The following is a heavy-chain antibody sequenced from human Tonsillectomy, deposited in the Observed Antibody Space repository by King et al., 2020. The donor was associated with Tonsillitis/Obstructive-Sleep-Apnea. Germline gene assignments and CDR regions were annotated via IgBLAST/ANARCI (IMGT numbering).Heavy chain of an antibody. CDR3: VPGGWELS. D-gene: IGHD4-23*01. J-gene: IGHJ5*01. V-gene: IGHV3-11*05. Sequence: VQLVESGGGLVKPGGSLRLACAASGFRFSDYYMSWIRQTPGKGLQGISYINSTSTYTAYADSVKGRFTISRDNAKNSLFLLMNSLTVEDTAFYYCVPGGWELSWGQGTLVTVSS. CDR2: INSTSTYT. CDR1: GFRFSDYY.